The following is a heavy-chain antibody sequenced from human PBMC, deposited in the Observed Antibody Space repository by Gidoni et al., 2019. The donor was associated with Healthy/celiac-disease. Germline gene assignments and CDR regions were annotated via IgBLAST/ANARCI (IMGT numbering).Heavy chain of an antibody. Sequence: PGGSLRLSCAASGFTFSSYAMSWVRQAPGKGLEWVSAISGSGGSTYYADSVKGRFTISRDNSKNTLYLQMNSLRAEDTAVYYCAKDGSFPGYSSSWYTDYWGQGTLVTVSS. D-gene: IGHD6-13*01. J-gene: IGHJ4*02. CDR3: AKDGSFPGYSSSWYTDY. V-gene: IGHV3-23*01. CDR1: GFTFSSYA. CDR2: ISGSGGST.